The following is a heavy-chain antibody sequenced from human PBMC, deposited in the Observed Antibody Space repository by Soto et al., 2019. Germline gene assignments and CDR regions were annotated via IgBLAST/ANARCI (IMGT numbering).Heavy chain of an antibody. Sequence: SGPTLVNPTQTLTLTCTFSGFSLSTSGMRVSWIRQPPGKALEWLALIDWDDDKYYSTSLKTRLTIPKDTSKNQVVLTMTNMDPVDTATYYCARSSNPYCSSTSCYPGMDVWGQGTKVTVSS. CDR3: ARSSNPYCSSTSCYPGMDV. V-gene: IGHV2-70*01. D-gene: IGHD2-2*01. J-gene: IGHJ6*02. CDR2: IDWDDDK. CDR1: GFSLSTSGMR.